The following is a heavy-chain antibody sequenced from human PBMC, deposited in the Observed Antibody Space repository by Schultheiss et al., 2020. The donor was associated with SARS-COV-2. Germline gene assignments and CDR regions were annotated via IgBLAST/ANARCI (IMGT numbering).Heavy chain of an antibody. CDR1: GYTFSDYY. CDR3: AREEVAVAGPGRYFDY. V-gene: IGHV1-18*04. J-gene: IGHJ4*02. D-gene: IGHD6-19*01. Sequence: ASVKVSCKASGYTFSDYYMHWVRQAPGQGLEWMGWIATSNGDTKYAQKLQGRVTMTTDTSTSTAYMELRSLRSDDTAVYYCAREEVAVAGPGRYFDYWGQGTLVTVFS. CDR2: IATSNGDT.